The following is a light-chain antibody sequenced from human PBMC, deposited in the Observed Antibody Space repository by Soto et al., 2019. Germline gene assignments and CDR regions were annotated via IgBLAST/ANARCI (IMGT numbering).Light chain of an antibody. CDR1: QSISSW. CDR2: DAS. V-gene: IGKV1-5*01. J-gene: IGKJ5*01. CDR3: QQYNSYPIT. Sequence: DIQMAQSPSTLSASVGDRVTITCRASQSISSWLAWYQQKPGKAPKLLIYDASSLESGVPSRFSGSGSGTEFTLTISSLQPDDFATYYCQQYNSYPITFXQGTRLEIK.